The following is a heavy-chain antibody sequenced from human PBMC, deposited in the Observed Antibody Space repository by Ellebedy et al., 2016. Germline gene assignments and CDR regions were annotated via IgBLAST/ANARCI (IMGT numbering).Heavy chain of an antibody. D-gene: IGHD2-2*01. V-gene: IGHV1-18*01. CDR1: GYTFTTYG. Sequence: ASVKVSXXASGYTFTTYGVIWVRQAPGQGLEWMGWMKAYNGNTNYAKKYQGRVTMTTDTSTDTAYLELRSLRSDDTAVYYCARTYIVVVSAATFDYWGQGTLVTVSS. CDR3: ARTYIVVVSAATFDY. J-gene: IGHJ4*02. CDR2: MKAYNGNT.